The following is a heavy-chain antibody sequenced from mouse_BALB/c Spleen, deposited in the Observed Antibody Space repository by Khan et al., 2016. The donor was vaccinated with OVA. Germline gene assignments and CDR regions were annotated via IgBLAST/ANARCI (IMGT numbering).Heavy chain of an antibody. Sequence: EVELVESGGDLVKPGGSLKLSCGASGFTFSSYSMSWVRQTPDKRLEWVASISSGGDYTYYPDIVKGRFTISRDNAKNTLYLQMSSLKSEDTAMYYCASHLTGSFAYWGQGTLVTVSA. CDR2: ISSGGDYT. J-gene: IGHJ3*01. V-gene: IGHV5-6*01. CDR3: ASHLTGSFAY. CDR1: GFTFSSYS. D-gene: IGHD4-1*01.